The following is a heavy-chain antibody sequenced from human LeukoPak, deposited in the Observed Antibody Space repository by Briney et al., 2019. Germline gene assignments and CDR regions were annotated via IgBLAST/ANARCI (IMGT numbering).Heavy chain of an antibody. J-gene: IGHJ4*02. V-gene: IGHV7-4-1*02. CDR2: INTNTGNP. CDR1: GYTFTSYA. CDR3: ARVVDDYDFWSGYYGIGY. D-gene: IGHD3-3*01. Sequence: GASVKVSCKASGYTFTSYAMNWVRQAPGQGLEWMGWINTNTGNPTYAQGFTGRFVFSLDTSVSTAYLQISSLKAEDTAVYYCARVVDDYDFWSGYYGIGYWGQGTLVTVSS.